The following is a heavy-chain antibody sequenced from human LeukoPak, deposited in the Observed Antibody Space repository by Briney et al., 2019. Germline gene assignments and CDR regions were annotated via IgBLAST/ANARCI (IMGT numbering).Heavy chain of an antibody. CDR3: ARGGISESRRYYSSSHFYFDY. D-gene: IGHD3-22*01. J-gene: IGHJ4*02. CDR2: INHSGSS. Sequence: SETLSLTCAVSGVSLTDDYWSWIRQPPGQGLEWIGDINHSGSSNYKLSLKSRVTLSLDRSKNQFYLNLSSVTAADSAVYYCARGGISESRRYYSSSHFYFDYWGQGALVTVSS. V-gene: IGHV4-34*01. CDR1: GVSLTDDY.